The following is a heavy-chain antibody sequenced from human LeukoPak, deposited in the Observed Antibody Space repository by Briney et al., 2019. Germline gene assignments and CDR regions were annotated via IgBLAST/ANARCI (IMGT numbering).Heavy chain of an antibody. J-gene: IGHJ4*02. CDR3: AKGPSYCGGDCYYYFDY. CDR1: GFTFSSYG. V-gene: IGHV3-30*18. D-gene: IGHD2-21*01. CDR2: ISYDGSNK. Sequence: PGGSLRLSCAASGFTFSSYGMHWVRQAPGKGLEWVAVISYDGSNKYYADSVKGRFTISRDNSKNTLYLQMNSLRAEDTAVYYCAKGPSYCGGDCYYYFDYWGQGTLVTVSS.